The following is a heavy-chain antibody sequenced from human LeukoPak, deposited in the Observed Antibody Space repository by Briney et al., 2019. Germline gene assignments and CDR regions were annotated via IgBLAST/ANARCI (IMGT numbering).Heavy chain of an antibody. D-gene: IGHD3-9*01. J-gene: IGHJ4*02. CDR2: IYTSGST. Sequence: PSETLSLTCTVSGGSISSYYWSWIRQPAGKGLEWIGRIYTSGSTNYNPSLKSRVTISVDTSKNQFSLKLSSVTAADTAVYYCASSSVLRYFDWLPMPFDYWGQGTLVTVSS. CDR1: GGSISSYY. CDR3: ASSSVLRYFDWLPMPFDY. V-gene: IGHV4-4*07.